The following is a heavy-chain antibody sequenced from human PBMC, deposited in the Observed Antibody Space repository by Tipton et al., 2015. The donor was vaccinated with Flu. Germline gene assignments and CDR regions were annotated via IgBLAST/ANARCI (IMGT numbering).Heavy chain of an antibody. Sequence: TLSLTCTISGDSISSRYYWGWIRQPPGKGLEWIGNIFRTGSTYHNPSLKSRVIISVDTSKNQFSLRLSSVTAADTAVYYCARGSCSNYDYWGQGTLVTVSS. D-gene: IGHD4-11*01. CDR2: IFRTGST. CDR1: GDSISSRYY. J-gene: IGHJ4*02. CDR3: ARGSCSNYDY. V-gene: IGHV4-38-2*02.